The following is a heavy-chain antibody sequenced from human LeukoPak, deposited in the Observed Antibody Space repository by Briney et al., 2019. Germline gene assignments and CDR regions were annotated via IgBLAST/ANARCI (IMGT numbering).Heavy chain of an antibody. J-gene: IGHJ3*02. D-gene: IGHD4-23*01. Sequence: PGGSLRLSCAASGFTFSSYAMSWVRQAPGKGLEWVSAISGSGGSTYYADSVKGRFTISRDNSKNTLYLQMNSLRAEDTAVYYCVRKGNLYSANDAFDIWGQGTMVTVSS. CDR3: VRKGNLYSANDAFDI. CDR1: GFTFSSYA. V-gene: IGHV3-23*01. CDR2: ISGSGGST.